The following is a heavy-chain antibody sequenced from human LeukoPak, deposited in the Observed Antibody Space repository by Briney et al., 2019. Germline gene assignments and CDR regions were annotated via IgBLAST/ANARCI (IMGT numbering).Heavy chain of an antibody. Sequence: ASVKVSCKASGYTFTGYYMHWVRQAPGQGLEWMGWINPNSGGTNYAQKFQGRVTMTRDTSISTAYMELSRLRSDDTAVYYCARDLITGTTSVDYWGQGTLVTVSS. J-gene: IGHJ4*02. CDR3: ARDLITGTTSVDY. CDR1: GYTFTGYY. V-gene: IGHV1-2*02. CDR2: INPNSGGT. D-gene: IGHD1-7*01.